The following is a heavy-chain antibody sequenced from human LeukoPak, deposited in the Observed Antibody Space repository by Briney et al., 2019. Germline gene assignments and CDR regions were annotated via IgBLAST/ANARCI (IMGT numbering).Heavy chain of an antibody. Sequence: GGSLSLSCAASGFPFSSYWMHWVRQAPGKGLVWVSRINSDGSSTSYADSVKGRFTISRDNAKNTLYLQMNSLRAEDTAVYYCARDLEYYDFWSGYLQHMDVWGKGTTVTVSS. CDR1: GFPFSSYW. CDR2: INSDGSST. J-gene: IGHJ6*03. D-gene: IGHD3-3*01. V-gene: IGHV3-74*01. CDR3: ARDLEYYDFWSGYLQHMDV.